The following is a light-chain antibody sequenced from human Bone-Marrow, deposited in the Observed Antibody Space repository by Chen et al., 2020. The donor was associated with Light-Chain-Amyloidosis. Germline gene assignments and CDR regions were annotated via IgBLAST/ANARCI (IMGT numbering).Light chain of an antibody. V-gene: IGLV2-14*01. CDR2: AVS. CDR3: SSFTSSSSYV. CDR1: SGDVGTYNY. J-gene: IGLJ1*01. Sequence: SALTQPASVSGSPGQSIPISCPGTSGDVGTYNYVSLYQQHQGKAPKVMIYAVSNRPSGVSNRFSGSKSGNTASLTISGLQAEDEADYYCSSFTSSSSYVFGPGTKVTVL.